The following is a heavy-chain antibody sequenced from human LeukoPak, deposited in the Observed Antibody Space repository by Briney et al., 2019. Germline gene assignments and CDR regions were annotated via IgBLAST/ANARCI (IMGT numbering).Heavy chain of an antibody. Sequence: GGSLRLSCVASGFTFSTSWMTWVRQAPGMGLERVANIKADGSGKYYVDSVRGRFSISRDNAKNSLYLELNSLRAEDTAVYYCAAKGNGYTGIYVFAHWGRGTLVTVSS. CDR3: AAKGNGYTGIYVFAH. CDR1: GFTFSTSW. J-gene: IGHJ4*02. D-gene: IGHD5-12*01. CDR2: IKADGSGK. V-gene: IGHV3-7*01.